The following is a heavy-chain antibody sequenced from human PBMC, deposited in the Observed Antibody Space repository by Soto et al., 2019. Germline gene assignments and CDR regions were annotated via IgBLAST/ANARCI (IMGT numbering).Heavy chain of an antibody. V-gene: IGHV4-30-4*01. CDR2: IYYSGST. Sequence: SETLSLTCSVSSGSISSSTYHWSWIRQPPGKGLEWIGYIYYSGSTYYNPSLKSRVTISVDTSKNQFSLKLSSVTAADTAVYYCARATGEYSAYHGAFFDYGGQGTLVPVSS. CDR3: ARATGEYSAYHGAFFDY. CDR1: SGSISSSTYH. J-gene: IGHJ4*02. D-gene: IGHD5-12*01.